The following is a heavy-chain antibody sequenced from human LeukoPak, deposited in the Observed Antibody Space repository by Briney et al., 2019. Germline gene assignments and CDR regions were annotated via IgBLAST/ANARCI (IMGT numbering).Heavy chain of an antibody. D-gene: IGHD1-14*01. Sequence: SETLSLTCTVSGGSISSSSYYWGWIRQPPGKGLEWIGSVYDSGSTYYNPSLKSRVTISVDTSKNQFSLKLSSVTAADTAVYFCARIKPGGAQPDRGIDLWGKGTTVTVSS. CDR3: ARIKPGGAQPDRGIDL. V-gene: IGHV4-39*07. CDR2: VYDSGST. CDR1: GGSISSSSYY. J-gene: IGHJ6*04.